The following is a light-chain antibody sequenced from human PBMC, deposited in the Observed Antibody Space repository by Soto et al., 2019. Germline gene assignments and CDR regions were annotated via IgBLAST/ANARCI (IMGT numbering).Light chain of an antibody. CDR2: GAS. V-gene: IGKV1-12*01. CDR1: QDVGKW. Sequence: DSQMTQSAPSGSASVGDRVTITCRASQDVGKWLAWYQQKPGKAPTLLIHGASSLQSGVPPRYSGSGYGTDFTLTISSLQPDDFVTYYCQQSYRTPITFGQGTRLEIK. CDR3: QQSYRTPIT. J-gene: IGKJ5*01.